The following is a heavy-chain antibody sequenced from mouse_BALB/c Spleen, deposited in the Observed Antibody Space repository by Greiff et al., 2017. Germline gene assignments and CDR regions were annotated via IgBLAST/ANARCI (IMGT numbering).Heavy chain of an antibody. CDR2: IDPANGNT. CDR1: GFNIKDTY. V-gene: IGHV14-3*02. D-gene: IGHD2-1*01. Sequence: VQLQQSGAELVKPGASVKLSCTASGFNIKDTYMHWVKQRPEQGLEWIGRIDPANGNTKYDPKFQGKATITADTSSNTSYLQLSSLTSEDTAVYYRANRNSLHWYFDVWGAGTTVTVSS. J-gene: IGHJ1*01. CDR3: ANRNSLHWYFDV.